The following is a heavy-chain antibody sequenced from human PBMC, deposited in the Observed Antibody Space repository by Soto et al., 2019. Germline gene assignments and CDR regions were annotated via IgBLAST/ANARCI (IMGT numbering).Heavy chain of an antibody. CDR1: GYTLTSYD. D-gene: IGHD1-20*01. J-gene: IGHJ4*01. Sequence: ASVKVSCKDSGYTLTSYDMHWVRQAPGQRLEWMGWNNAGNGNTKYSQKFQGRVTITRDTSASTAYMELSSLRSEDTAVYYCARHKITGILDFLVHGTPVTVSS. V-gene: IGHV1-3*01. CDR3: ARHKITGILDF. CDR2: NNAGNGNT.